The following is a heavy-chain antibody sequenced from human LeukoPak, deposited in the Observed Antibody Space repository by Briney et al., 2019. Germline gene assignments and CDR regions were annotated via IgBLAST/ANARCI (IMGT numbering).Heavy chain of an antibody. Sequence: PGGSLRLSCAASGFTFSSYAMSWVRQAPGKGLEWVSAISGSGGSTYYADSVKGRFTISRDNSKNTLYLQMNSLRAEDTAVYYCAKGRVMGWVMVPTHRPDFDYWGQGTLVTVSS. CDR3: AKGRVMGWVMVPTHRPDFDY. D-gene: IGHD2-8*01. CDR1: GFTFSSYA. J-gene: IGHJ4*02. V-gene: IGHV3-23*01. CDR2: ISGSGGST.